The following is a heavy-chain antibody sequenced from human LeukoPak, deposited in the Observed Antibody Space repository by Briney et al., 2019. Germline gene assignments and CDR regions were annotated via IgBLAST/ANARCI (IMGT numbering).Heavy chain of an antibody. CDR3: ARDRPVAGTTYPYYSDY. D-gene: IGHD6-19*01. CDR2: IYSGGST. CDR1: GFTVSSNY. V-gene: IGHV3-66*02. J-gene: IGHJ4*02. Sequence: SGGSLRLSCAASGFTVSSNYMSWVRQAPGRGLEWVSVIYSGGSTYYADSVKGRFTISRDNSKNTLYLQMNSLRAEDTAVYYCARDRPVAGTTYPYYSDYWGQGTLVTVSS.